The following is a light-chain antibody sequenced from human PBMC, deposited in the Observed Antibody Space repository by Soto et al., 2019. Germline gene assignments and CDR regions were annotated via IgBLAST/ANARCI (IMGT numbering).Light chain of an antibody. CDR3: SSFTTRSTYV. Sequence: QSALTQPASVSWSPGQSITISCTVTSSDVGKYNLVSWYQQHPGKAPKVMILQGYKRPSGVSNRFSGSKFGNTASLTISGLQAEDEAEYYYCSSFTTRSTYVFGSGTKVTVL. J-gene: IGLJ1*01. CDR1: SSDVGKYNL. CDR2: QGY. V-gene: IGLV2-14*02.